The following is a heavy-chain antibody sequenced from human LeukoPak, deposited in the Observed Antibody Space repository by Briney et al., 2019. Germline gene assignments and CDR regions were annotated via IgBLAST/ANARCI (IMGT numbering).Heavy chain of an antibody. CDR2: FNPESGGT. CDR1: GYRFTDYY. J-gene: IGHJ4*02. D-gene: IGHD6-13*01. CDR3: ASALNSRSSSC. V-gene: IGHV1-2*02. Sequence: ASVTVSFKASGYRFTDYYMHWVRQAPGQGLEWMGWFNPESGGTNYAQKFQGRVTMTTDTTISTAYMELTRLRSDDTAVYYCASALNSRSSSCWGQGTRVTVSS.